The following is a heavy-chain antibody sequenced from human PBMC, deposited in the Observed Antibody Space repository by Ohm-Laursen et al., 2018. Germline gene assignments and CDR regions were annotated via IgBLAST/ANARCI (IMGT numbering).Heavy chain of an antibody. J-gene: IGHJ3*02. CDR3: ARGRLSGTRRALDI. D-gene: IGHD1-7*01. CDR1: GYTFSSYD. V-gene: IGHV1-8*01. CDR2: MNPKSGDT. Sequence: GASVKASCKASGYTFSSYDIHWVRQASGQGLEWMGWMNPKSGDTGYAHKFQGRVTMARNASISTANMEMSSLRSEDTAVYYCARGRLSGTRRALDIWGQGTMVTVSS.